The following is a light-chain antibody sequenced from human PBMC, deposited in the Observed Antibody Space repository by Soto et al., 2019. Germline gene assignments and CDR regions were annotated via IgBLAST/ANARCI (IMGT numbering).Light chain of an antibody. CDR3: SSKRSSDTLYV. V-gene: IGLV2-14*01. CDR2: DVT. Sequence: QSALTQPASVSGSPGQSITISCTGTSSDIGDYDYVSWYQHLPGKAPKLLIFDVTHRPSGVSDRFSGSKSGNTASLTISGVRPEDEADYYCSSKRSSDTLYVFGTGTKVTVL. J-gene: IGLJ1*01. CDR1: SSDIGDYDY.